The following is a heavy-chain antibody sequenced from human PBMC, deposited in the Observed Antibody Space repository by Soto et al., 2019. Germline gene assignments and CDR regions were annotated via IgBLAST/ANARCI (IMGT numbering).Heavy chain of an antibody. J-gene: IGHJ4*02. CDR3: ARNDSSGYLDS. CDR1: GFTFSDYY. Sequence: VGSLRLSCAASGFTFSDYYMSWIRQAPGKGLEWLSYISSSATYAIYADSVKGRFTLSRDNAKNSLYLQMNSLRAEDTAVYYCARNDSSGYLDSWGQGTLVTVSS. CDR2: ISSSATYA. D-gene: IGHD3-22*01. V-gene: IGHV3-11*06.